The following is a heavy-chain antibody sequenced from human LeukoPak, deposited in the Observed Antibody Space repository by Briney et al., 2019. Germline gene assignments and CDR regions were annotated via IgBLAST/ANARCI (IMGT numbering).Heavy chain of an antibody. D-gene: IGHD5-24*01. Sequence: RGSLRLSCAASGFTFSNYWMIWVRQAPGKGLEWVGNIKQDGSEKRYADSVRGRFSISRDNAQTSLYLQMNSLRAEDTAVYYCARASDPWLQLTWGQGTLVTVSS. V-gene: IGHV3-7*05. CDR1: GFTFSNYW. CDR2: IKQDGSEK. CDR3: ARASDPWLQLT. J-gene: IGHJ5*02.